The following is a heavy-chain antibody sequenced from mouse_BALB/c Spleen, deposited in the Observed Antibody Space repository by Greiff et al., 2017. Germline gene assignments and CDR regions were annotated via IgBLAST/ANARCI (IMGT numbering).Heavy chain of an antibody. CDR1: GYSFTGYY. Sequence: VQLKESGPELVKPGASVKISCKASGYSFTGYYMHWVKQSHVKSLEWIGRINPYNGATSYNQNFKDKASLTVDKSSSTAYMELHSLTSEDSAVYSCARWDYGSREYFDYWGQGTTLTVPT. J-gene: IGHJ2*01. D-gene: IGHD1-1*01. V-gene: IGHV1-31*01. CDR2: INPYNGAT. CDR3: ARWDYGSREYFDY.